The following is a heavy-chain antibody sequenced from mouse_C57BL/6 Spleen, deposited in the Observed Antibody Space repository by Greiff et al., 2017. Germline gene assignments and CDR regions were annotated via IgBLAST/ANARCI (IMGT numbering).Heavy chain of an antibody. CDR3: ARWVLRYGYFDV. CDR2: IRNKANGYTT. D-gene: IGHD1-1*01. J-gene: IGHJ1*03. Sequence: DVKLVESGGGLVQPGGSLSLSCAASGFTFTDYYMSWVRQPPGKALEWLGFIRNKANGYTTEYSASVKGRFTISRDNSQSILYLQMNALRAEDSATYYCARWVLRYGYFDVWGTGTTVTVSS. V-gene: IGHV7-3*01. CDR1: GFTFTDYY.